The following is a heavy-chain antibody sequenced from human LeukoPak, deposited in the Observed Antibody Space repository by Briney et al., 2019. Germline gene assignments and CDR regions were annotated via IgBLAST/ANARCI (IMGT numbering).Heavy chain of an antibody. CDR1: GGSFSGYY. J-gene: IGHJ4*02. CDR2: INHSGST. CDR3: ARDIGVHSNYDFYDY. Sequence: SETLSLTCAVYGGSFSGYYWSWIRQPPGKGLEWIGEINHSGSTNYNPSLKSRVTISVDKSKNQFSLKLSSVTAADTAVYYCARDIGVHSNYDFYDYWGQGTLVTVSS. D-gene: IGHD4-11*01. V-gene: IGHV4-34*01.